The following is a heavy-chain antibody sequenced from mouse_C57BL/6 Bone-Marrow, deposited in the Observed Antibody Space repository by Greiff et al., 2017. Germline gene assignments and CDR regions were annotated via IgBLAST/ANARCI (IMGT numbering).Heavy chain of an antibody. J-gene: IGHJ2*01. CDR1: GYTFTSYW. D-gene: IGHD1-1*01. CDR2: INPSSGYT. Sequence: VQLQQSGAELAKPGASVKLSCKASGYTFTSYWMHWVKQRPGQGLEWIGYINPSSGYTKYNQKFKDKATLTADKSSSTAYMQLSSLTYEDSAFYYCARGPYGSSTVLDYWGQGTTLTVSS. V-gene: IGHV1-7*01. CDR3: ARGPYGSSTVLDY.